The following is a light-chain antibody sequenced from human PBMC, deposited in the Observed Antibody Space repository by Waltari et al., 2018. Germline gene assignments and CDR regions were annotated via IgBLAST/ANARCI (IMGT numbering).Light chain of an antibody. CDR2: GAS. CDR1: QSVSSK. CDR3: QQYNNWPPFT. J-gene: IGKJ2*01. V-gene: IGKV3-15*01. Sequence: EIVMTQSPATLSVSPGERATLSCRASQSVSSKLAWYQQKLGQVPRLIFYGASTRAPGIPARFSGSGSGTEFTLTISSLQSEDFALYYCQQYNNWPPFTFGQGTKLEIK.